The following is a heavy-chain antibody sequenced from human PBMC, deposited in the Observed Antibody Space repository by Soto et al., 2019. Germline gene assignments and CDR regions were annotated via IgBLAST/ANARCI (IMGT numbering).Heavy chain of an antibody. V-gene: IGHV1-46*01. CDR2: INPSGGST. CDR3: AREEYCSGGSCYFTGFDP. J-gene: IGHJ5*02. CDR1: GYTFTSYY. D-gene: IGHD2-15*01. Sequence: ASVKVSCKASGYTFTSYYMHWVRQAPGQGLEWMGIINPSGGSTSYAQKFQGRVTMTRDTSTSTVYMELSSLRSEDTAVYYCAREEYCSGGSCYFTGFDPWGQGTLVTVSS.